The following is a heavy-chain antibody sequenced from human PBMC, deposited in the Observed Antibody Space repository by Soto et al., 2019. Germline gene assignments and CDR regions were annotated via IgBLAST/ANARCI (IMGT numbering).Heavy chain of an antibody. D-gene: IGHD6-19*01. Sequence: GASVKVSCKASGYTLTSYGISWVRQAPGQGLEWMGWISAYNGNTNYAQKLQGRVTMTTDTSTSTAYMELRSLRSNDTAVYYCARWYAVAGKFDYWGQGTLVTVSS. CDR2: ISAYNGNT. CDR3: ARWYAVAGKFDY. V-gene: IGHV1-18*04. CDR1: GYTLTSYG. J-gene: IGHJ4*02.